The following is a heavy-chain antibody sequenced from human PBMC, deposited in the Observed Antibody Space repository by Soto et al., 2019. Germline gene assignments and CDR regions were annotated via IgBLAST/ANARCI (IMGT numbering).Heavy chain of an antibody. CDR3: ARTYYYDRGPHY. Sequence: QVQLVQSGAEVKKPGASVKVSCKASGYTFTSYGISWVRQAPGQGLEWMGWISAYNGNTNYAQTLQGRVTMTTDTSTSTADMELRSLISGDEAVYYCARTYYYDRGPHYWGQGTLVTVSS. CDR1: GYTFTSYG. CDR2: ISAYNGNT. D-gene: IGHD3-22*01. V-gene: IGHV1-18*01. J-gene: IGHJ4*02.